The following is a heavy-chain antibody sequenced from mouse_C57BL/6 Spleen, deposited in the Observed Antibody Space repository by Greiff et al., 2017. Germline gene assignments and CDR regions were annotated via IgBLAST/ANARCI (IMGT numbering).Heavy chain of an antibody. CDR2: INPGSGGT. CDR3: ARDATTGSSCDY. CDR1: GYAFTHYL. D-gene: IGHD1-1*01. Sequence: QVQLKQSGAELVRPGTSVKVSCKASGYAFTHYLIEWVKQRPGQGLEWIGVINPGSGGTNYNEKFKGKATLTADKSSSTAYMQLSSLTSEDSAVYFCARDATTGSSCDYWGQGTTLTVSS. V-gene: IGHV1-54*01. J-gene: IGHJ2*01.